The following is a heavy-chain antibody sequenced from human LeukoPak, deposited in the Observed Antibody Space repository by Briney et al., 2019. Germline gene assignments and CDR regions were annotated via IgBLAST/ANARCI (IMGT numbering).Heavy chain of an antibody. CDR1: GFTVSDYY. D-gene: IGHD3-10*01. J-gene: IGHJ4*02. V-gene: IGHV3-11*01. Sequence: GRSLTLSCPPSGFTVSDYYMSWVRQSAGRGREWISYITSSGGSTKYAASLKGRFTISRDNAKNSVALQMNSLRAEDTAVYDCTRERRGSYFAFESWGQGTLVTVSS. CDR3: TRERRGSYFAFES. CDR2: ITSSGGST.